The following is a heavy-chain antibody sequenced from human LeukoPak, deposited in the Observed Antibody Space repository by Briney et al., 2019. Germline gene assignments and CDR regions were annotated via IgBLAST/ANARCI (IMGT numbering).Heavy chain of an antibody. Sequence: PSETLSLTCAVSGASISSGDYYWSWVRQPPQKGLEWIGYISYSGSTYYNPSLKSRVTISIDTSKNQFSLKLSSVTAADTAVYYCARDKYDFWSGYGGWFDPWGQGTLVTVSS. J-gene: IGHJ5*02. CDR3: ARDKYDFWSGYGGWFDP. V-gene: IGHV4-30-4*01. D-gene: IGHD3-3*01. CDR1: GASISSGDYY. CDR2: ISYSGST.